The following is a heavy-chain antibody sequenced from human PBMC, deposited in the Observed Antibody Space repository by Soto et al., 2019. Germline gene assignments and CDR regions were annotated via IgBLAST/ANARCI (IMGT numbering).Heavy chain of an antibody. CDR2: ISYDGSNK. Sequence: PGGSLRLSCAASGFTFSSYGMHLVRQAPGKGLEWVAVISYDGSNKYYADSVKGRFTISRDNSKNTLYLQMNSLRAEDTAVYYCAKDGAGIAVAGILPENWFDPWGQGALVTVSS. D-gene: IGHD6-19*01. CDR1: GFTFSSYG. CDR3: AKDGAGIAVAGILPENWFDP. J-gene: IGHJ5*02. V-gene: IGHV3-30*18.